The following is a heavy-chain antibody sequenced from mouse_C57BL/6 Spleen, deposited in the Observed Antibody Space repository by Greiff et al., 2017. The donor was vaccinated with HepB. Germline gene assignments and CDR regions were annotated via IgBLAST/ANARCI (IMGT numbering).Heavy chain of an antibody. Sequence: VQLKQSGAELVRPGASVKLSCTASGFNIKDYYMHWVKQRPEQGLEWIGRIDPEDGDTEYAPKFQGKATMTADTSSNTPYLQLSSLTSEDTAVYYCTTTAQATYYFDYWGQGTTLTVSS. CDR2: IDPEDGDT. D-gene: IGHD3-2*02. CDR3: TTTAQATYYFDY. CDR1: GFNIKDYY. V-gene: IGHV14-1*01. J-gene: IGHJ2*01.